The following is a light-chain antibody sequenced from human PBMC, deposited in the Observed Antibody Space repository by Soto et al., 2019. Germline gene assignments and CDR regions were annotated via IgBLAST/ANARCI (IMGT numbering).Light chain of an antibody. J-gene: IGKJ4*01. Sequence: EIVRTQAPATLSVAPGETATLSCRASQRVSSNLAWYQQKPGQAPRLLIYGASTRANGIPARFSGSGSGTEFPLTISSLQSEDFAVYYCQQYNTWPPLTFGGGNKVEIK. CDR3: QQYNTWPPLT. CDR2: GAS. CDR1: QRVSSN. V-gene: IGKV3-15*01.